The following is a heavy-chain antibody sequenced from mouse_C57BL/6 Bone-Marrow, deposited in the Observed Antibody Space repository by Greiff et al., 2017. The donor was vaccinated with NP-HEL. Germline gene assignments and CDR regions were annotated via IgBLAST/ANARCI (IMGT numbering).Heavy chain of an antibody. CDR2: IHPNSGST. V-gene: IGHV1-64*01. D-gene: IGHD2-4*01. CDR3: ARGRLRQGAWFAY. CDR1: GYTFTSYW. J-gene: IGHJ3*01. Sequence: QVQLQQPGAELVKPGASVKLSCKASGYTFTSYWMHWVKQRPGQGLEWIGMIHPNSGSTNYNEKFKSKATLTVDKSSSTAYMQLSSLTSEDSAVYYRARGRLRQGAWFAYWGQGTLVTVSA.